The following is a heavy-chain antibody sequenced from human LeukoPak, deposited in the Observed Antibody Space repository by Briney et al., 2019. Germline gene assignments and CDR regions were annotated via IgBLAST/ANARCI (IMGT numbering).Heavy chain of an antibody. D-gene: IGHD5-24*01. J-gene: IGHJ4*02. CDR2: ISAYNGNT. CDR1: GYTFSSYG. CDR3: ARTDGYIYFDY. V-gene: IGHV1-18*01. Sequence: ASVKVSCKASGYTFSSYGISWVRQAPGQGLEWMGWISAYNGNTNYAQKLQGRVTMITGTSTSTAYMELRSLRSDDTAVYYCARTDGYIYFDYWGQGTLVTVSS.